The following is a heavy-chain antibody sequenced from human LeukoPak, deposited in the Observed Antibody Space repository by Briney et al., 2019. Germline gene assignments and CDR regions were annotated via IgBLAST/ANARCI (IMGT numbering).Heavy chain of an antibody. CDR1: GGSISSYY. CDR3: ARASDDSSGYYDY. J-gene: IGHJ4*02. D-gene: IGHD3-22*01. CDR2: IYYSGST. V-gene: IGHV4-59*01. Sequence: SETLSLICTVSGGSISSYYWSWIRQPPGKGLEWIGYIYYSGSTNYSPSLKSRVTISVDTSKNQFSLKLRSVTAADTAVYYCARASDDSSGYYDYWGQGTLVTVSS.